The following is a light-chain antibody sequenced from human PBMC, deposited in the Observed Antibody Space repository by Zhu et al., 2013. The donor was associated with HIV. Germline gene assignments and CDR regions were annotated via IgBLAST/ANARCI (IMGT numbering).Light chain of an antibody. CDR2: AVT. CDR3: LSYTGNNNGMV. V-gene: IGLV2-14*02. CDR1: SSDVGSYNL. J-gene: IGLJ2*01. Sequence: QSALTQPASVSGSPGQSITISCTGTSSDVGSYNLVSWYQQHPGKAPKLIIYAVTERPSGVPDRFSGSKSANTASLTVSGLQAEDEADYYCLSYTGNNNGMVFGSGTRLTVL.